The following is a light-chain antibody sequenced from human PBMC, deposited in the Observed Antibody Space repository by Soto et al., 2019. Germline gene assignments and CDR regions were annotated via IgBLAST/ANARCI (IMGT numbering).Light chain of an antibody. CDR3: QQYGTSEII. Sequence: EIVLTQSPATLSLSPGERATLSCRAIQSVGSNYLAWYQQRPGQPPNLLIFGASHRAPDIPDRFSGSGSGTDFTLTITRLEPEDFAVFYCQQYGTSEIIFGQGTRLEIK. J-gene: IGKJ5*01. V-gene: IGKV3-20*01. CDR1: QSVGSNY. CDR2: GAS.